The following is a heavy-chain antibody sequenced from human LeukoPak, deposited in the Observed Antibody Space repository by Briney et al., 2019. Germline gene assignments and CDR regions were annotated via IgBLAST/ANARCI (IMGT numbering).Heavy chain of an antibody. CDR2: ISGSGGST. V-gene: IGHV3-23*01. CDR3: AKNTYYYDSSGYYYVFYFDY. CDR1: GFTFSSYA. D-gene: IGHD3-22*01. J-gene: IGHJ4*02. Sequence: PGGSLRLSCAASGFTFSSYAMSWVRQAPGKGLEWVSAISGSGGSTYYADSVKGRFTISRDNSKNTLYLQMNSLRAEDTAVYYCAKNTYYYDSSGYYYVFYFDYWGQGTLLTVSS.